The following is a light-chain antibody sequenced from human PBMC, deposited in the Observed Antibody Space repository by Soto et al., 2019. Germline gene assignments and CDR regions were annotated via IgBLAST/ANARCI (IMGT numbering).Light chain of an antibody. J-gene: IGKJ2*01. CDR2: GAS. V-gene: IGKV3-15*01. Sequence: EIVMTQSPATLSVSSGERATLSCRASQSVSSNLAWYQQKPGQAPRLLISGASTRATGVPARFSGSGSGTEFTLTISSLQSEDFAVYYCQHYNNWPPRYTFGQGTKLEIK. CDR3: QHYNNWPPRYT. CDR1: QSVSSN.